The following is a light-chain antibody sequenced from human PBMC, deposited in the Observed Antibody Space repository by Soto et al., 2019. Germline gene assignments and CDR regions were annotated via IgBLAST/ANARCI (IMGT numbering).Light chain of an antibody. J-gene: IGKJ2*01. CDR2: GAS. CDR3: QQYDDWPPYT. Sequence: EIAMTQSPATLSVSPGERATLSCRASQSVSTNLAWYQQEPGQAPRLLIYGASTRATGIPVRFTGSGSGTDFTLTISSLQSEDLAIYYCQQYDDWPPYTFGQGTKLEIK. CDR1: QSVSTN. V-gene: IGKV3-15*01.